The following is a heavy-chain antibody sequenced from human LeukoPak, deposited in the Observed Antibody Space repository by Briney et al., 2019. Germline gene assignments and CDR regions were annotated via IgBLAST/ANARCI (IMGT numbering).Heavy chain of an antibody. CDR3: ARASGYHYYFDY. CDR2: ITWDGGYS. Sequence: GGSLRLSCAASGITFDDYTMHWVRQGPGKGLEWVSLITWDGGYSYYADSVKGRFTVSRGNSENSLYLQMNSLRTEDTALYYCARASGYHYYFDYWGQGTLVTVSS. J-gene: IGHJ4*02. D-gene: IGHD5-12*01. V-gene: IGHV3-43*01. CDR1: GITFDDYT.